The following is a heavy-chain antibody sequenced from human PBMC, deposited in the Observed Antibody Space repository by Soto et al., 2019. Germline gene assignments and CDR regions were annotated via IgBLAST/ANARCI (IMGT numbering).Heavy chain of an antibody. D-gene: IGHD1-1*01. V-gene: IGHV3-30-3*01. J-gene: IGHJ6*02. CDR2: ISYDGSNK. Sequence: QVQLVESGGGVVQPGRSLRLSCAASGFTFSSYAMHWVRQAPGKGLEWVAVISYDGSNKYYSDSVKGRFTISRDNSKNTLYRQMNSLRAEDTAVYYCARDRAGTVGVGYYYYGRDVWGQGTTVTVSS. CDR3: ARDRAGTVGVGYYYYGRDV. CDR1: GFTFSSYA.